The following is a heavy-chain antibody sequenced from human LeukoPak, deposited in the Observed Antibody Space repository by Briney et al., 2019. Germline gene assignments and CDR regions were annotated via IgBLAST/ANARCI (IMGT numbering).Heavy chain of an antibody. CDR2: INWNGGST. D-gene: IGHD3-22*01. V-gene: IGHV3-20*04. CDR1: GFTFDDYG. CDR3: ARDFRKFVRVVAY. Sequence: PGGSLRLSCAASGFTFDDYGMSWVRQAPGKGLEWVSGINWNGGSTGYADSAKGRFTIPRDNAKNSLYLQMNSLRAEDTALYYCARDFRKFVRVVAYWGQGTLVTVSS. J-gene: IGHJ4*02.